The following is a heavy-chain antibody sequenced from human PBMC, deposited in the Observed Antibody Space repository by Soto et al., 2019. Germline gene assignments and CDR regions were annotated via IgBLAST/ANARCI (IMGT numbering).Heavy chain of an antibody. CDR1: GFSVSTKY. V-gene: IGHV3-66*01. CDR3: TRDDVARSGASCYCVPMDV. J-gene: IGHJ6*04. D-gene: IGHD2-15*01. Sequence: EVQLVESGGGLVQPGGSLRLSCAASGFSVSTKYMSWVRQAPGKGLEGLSLIQSGGSTSYADSVKGRFTLSRAHSENTLLRQINSLRVEDTGVYYCTRDDVARSGASCYCVPMDVWGKAATVTVSA. CDR2: IQSGGST.